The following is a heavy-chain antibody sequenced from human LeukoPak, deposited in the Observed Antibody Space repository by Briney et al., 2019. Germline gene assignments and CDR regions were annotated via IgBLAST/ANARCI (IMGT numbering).Heavy chain of an antibody. CDR3: AREFDFWSGYLDY. CDR2: IIPILGIA. Sequence: KPGSSVKVSCKASGGTFSSYTISLVRQAPGQGPGLMGRIIPILGIANYAQKFQGRVTITADKSTSTAYMELSSLRSEDTAVYYCAREFDFWSGYLDYWGQGTLVTVSS. CDR1: GGTFSSYT. D-gene: IGHD3-3*01. J-gene: IGHJ4*02. V-gene: IGHV1-69*04.